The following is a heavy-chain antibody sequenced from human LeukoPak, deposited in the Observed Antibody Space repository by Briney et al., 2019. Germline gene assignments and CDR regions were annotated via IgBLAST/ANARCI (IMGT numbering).Heavy chain of an antibody. Sequence: TLSLTCTVSGGSISSGDYYWSWIRQPPGKGLEWIGHIYHSGITYYNPSLKSRVTFLVDTSKNQFSLKVNSVTAADTAVYHCARARGYSSSWYYFDYWGQGTLVTVSS. J-gene: IGHJ4*02. CDR1: GGSISSGDYY. CDR3: ARARGYSSSWYYFDY. V-gene: IGHV4-30-4*08. D-gene: IGHD6-13*01. CDR2: IYHSGIT.